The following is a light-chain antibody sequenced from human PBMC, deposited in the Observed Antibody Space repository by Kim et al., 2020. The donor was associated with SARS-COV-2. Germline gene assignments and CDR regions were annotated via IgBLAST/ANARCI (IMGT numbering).Light chain of an antibody. CDR1: QGISSN. Sequence: ASVGDRVTITCRASQGISSNVAWYQQRPGDVPKLLIYDASALLSGVPSRFSGSGSGTDFTLTISSLQPEDVATYYCQKYNGAPWTFGQGTKVDIK. J-gene: IGKJ1*01. CDR3: QKYNGAPWT. CDR2: DAS. V-gene: IGKV1-27*01.